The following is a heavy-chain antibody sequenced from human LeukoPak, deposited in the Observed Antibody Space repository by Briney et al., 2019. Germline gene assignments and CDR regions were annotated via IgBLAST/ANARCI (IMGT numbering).Heavy chain of an antibody. CDR3: ARAIGYCSSTSCYTGAFDI. D-gene: IGHD2-2*02. CDR1: GGYFSGYY. V-gene: IGHV4-34*01. J-gene: IGHJ3*02. CDR2: INHSGST. Sequence: SETLSLTCAVYGGYFSGYYWSWIRQPPGKGLEWIGEINHSGSTNYNPSLKSRVTISVDTSKNQFSLKLSSVTAADTAVYYCARAIGYCSSTSCYTGAFDIWGQGTMVTVSS.